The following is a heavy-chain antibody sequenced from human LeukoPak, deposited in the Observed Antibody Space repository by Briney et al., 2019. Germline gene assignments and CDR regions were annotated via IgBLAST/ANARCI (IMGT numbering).Heavy chain of an antibody. CDR3: TTDLLWFGESPYFDY. J-gene: IGHJ4*02. CDR1: GFTFSNAW. V-gene: IGHV3-15*01. D-gene: IGHD3-10*01. Sequence: GGSLRLSCAASGFTFSNAWMSWVRQAPGKGLEWVARIKSKTDGGTTDYAAPVRVRFTISRDDSKNTLYLQMNSLKTEDTAVYYCTTDLLWFGESPYFDYWGQGTLVTVSS. CDR2: IKSKTDGGTT.